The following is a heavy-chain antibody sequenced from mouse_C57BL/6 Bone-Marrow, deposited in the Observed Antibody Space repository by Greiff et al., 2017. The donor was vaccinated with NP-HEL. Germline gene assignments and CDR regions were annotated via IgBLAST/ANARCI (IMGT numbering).Heavy chain of an antibody. CDR1: GYTFTSYW. CDR2: IYPGSGST. Sequence: QVQLQQPGAELVKPGASVKMSCKASGYTFTSYWITWVKQRPGQGLEWIGDIYPGSGSTNYNEKFKSKATLTVDTSSSTAYMQLSSLTSEDSAVYYCARGGMVTTPFFAYWGQGTLVTVSA. J-gene: IGHJ3*01. D-gene: IGHD2-2*01. V-gene: IGHV1-55*01. CDR3: ARGGMVTTPFFAY.